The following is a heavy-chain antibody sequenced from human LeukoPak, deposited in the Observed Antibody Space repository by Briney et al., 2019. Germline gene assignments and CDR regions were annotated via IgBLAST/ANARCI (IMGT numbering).Heavy chain of an antibody. D-gene: IGHD6-19*01. J-gene: IGHJ3*02. Sequence: GGSLRLSCAASGFTFSDYYMSWIRQAPGKGLEWVSYISSSGSTIYYADSVKGRFTISRDNAKNSLYLQMNSLRAEDAAVYYCARALGWPNDAFDIWGQGTMVTVSS. CDR3: ARALGWPNDAFDI. CDR1: GFTFSDYY. V-gene: IGHV3-11*01. CDR2: ISSSGSTI.